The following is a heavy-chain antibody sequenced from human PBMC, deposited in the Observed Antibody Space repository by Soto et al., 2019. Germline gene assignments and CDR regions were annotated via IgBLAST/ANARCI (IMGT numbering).Heavy chain of an antibody. D-gene: IGHD3-10*01. CDR2: IIPIFGTA. V-gene: IGHV1-69*06. J-gene: IGHJ5*02. Sequence: QVQLVQSGAEVKKPGSSVKVSCKASGGTFSSYAISWVRQAPGQGLERMGGIIPIFGTANYAQKFQGRVTITADKSTSTAYMELSSLRSEDTAVYYCASSVPMVRGVINWFDPWGQGTLVTVSS. CDR3: ASSVPMVRGVINWFDP. CDR1: GGTFSSYA.